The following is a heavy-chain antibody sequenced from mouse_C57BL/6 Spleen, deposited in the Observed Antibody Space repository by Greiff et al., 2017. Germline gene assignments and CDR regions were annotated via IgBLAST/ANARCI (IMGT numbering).Heavy chain of an antibody. D-gene: IGHD1-1*01. J-gene: IGHJ1*03. Sequence: EVNLVESGGGLVKPGGSLKLSCAASGFTFSSYAMSWVRQTPEKRLEWVATISDGGSYTYYPDNVKGRFTISRDNAKNNLYLQMSHLKSEDTAMYYCARKYYGSSYGYFDVWGTGTTVTVSS. CDR2: ISDGGSYT. CDR3: ARKYYGSSYGYFDV. V-gene: IGHV5-4*03. CDR1: GFTFSSYA.